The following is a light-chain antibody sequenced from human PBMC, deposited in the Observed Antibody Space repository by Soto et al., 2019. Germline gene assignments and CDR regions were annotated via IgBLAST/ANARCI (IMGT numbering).Light chain of an antibody. CDR3: QQSYKIPFT. CDR1: QAISPY. Sequence: DIQMHQSPSSLPASIGDKVTITCRASQAISPYLNWYQQKPGKAPKLLIYAASSVENGVPSRFSGSGSGTDFTLTISRLQPEDFATFYCQQSYKIPFTFGQGTKLEI. J-gene: IGKJ2*01. CDR2: AAS. V-gene: IGKV1-39*01.